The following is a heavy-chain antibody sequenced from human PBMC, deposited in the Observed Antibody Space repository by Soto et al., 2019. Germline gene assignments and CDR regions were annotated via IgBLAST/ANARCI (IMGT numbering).Heavy chain of an antibody. CDR2: IIPIFGTA. CDR1: GGTFSSYA. D-gene: IGHD3-22*01. V-gene: IGHV1-69*13. Sequence: GASVKVSCKASGGTFSSYAISWVRQAPGQGLEWMGGIIPIFGTANYAQKFQGRVTITADESTSTSYMELSSLRSEDTAVYYCAIVGPDYYDSSGYYPFDYWGQGTLVTVSS. CDR3: AIVGPDYYDSSGYYPFDY. J-gene: IGHJ4*02.